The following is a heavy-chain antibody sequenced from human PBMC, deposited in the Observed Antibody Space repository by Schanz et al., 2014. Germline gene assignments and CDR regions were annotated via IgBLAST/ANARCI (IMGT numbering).Heavy chain of an antibody. CDR1: GYTFTSYY. CDR2: INPSGGST. J-gene: IGHJ4*02. Sequence: QVQLVQSGAEVKKPGASVKVSCKASGYTFTSYYMHWVRQAPGQGLEWMGIINPSGGSTSYAQKCQGRVTITRDTSTSTVYMELSSLRSEATAVYYCARDGEAAAGCDYWGQGTLVTVSS. CDR3: ARDGEAAAGCDY. V-gene: IGHV1-46*03. D-gene: IGHD6-13*01.